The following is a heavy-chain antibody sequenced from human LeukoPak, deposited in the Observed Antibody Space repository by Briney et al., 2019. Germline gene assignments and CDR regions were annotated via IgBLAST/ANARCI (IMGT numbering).Heavy chain of an antibody. D-gene: IGHD2-8*02. V-gene: IGHV3-30*18. CDR2: ISYDGSNK. J-gene: IGHJ4*02. Sequence: GGSLRLSCAASGFTFSSYGMHWVRQAPGKGLEWVAVISYDGSNKYYADSVKGRFTISRDNSKNTLYLQMNSLRAEDTAVYYCAKVWGLVDPFDYWGQGTLVTVSS. CDR3: AKVWGLVDPFDY. CDR1: GFTFSSYG.